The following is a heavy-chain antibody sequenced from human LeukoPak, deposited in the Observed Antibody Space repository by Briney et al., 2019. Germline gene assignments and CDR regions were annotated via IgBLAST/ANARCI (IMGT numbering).Heavy chain of an antibody. D-gene: IGHD6-19*01. Sequence: GGSLRLSCAASGFTFSSYAMSWVRQAPGKGLEWVSAISGSGGSTYYADSVKGRFTISRDNSKNTLYLQMNSLRAEDTAVYYCARVSSGWYKADYWGQGTLVTVSS. J-gene: IGHJ4*02. V-gene: IGHV3-23*01. CDR3: ARVSSGWYKADY. CDR1: GFTFSSYA. CDR2: ISGSGGST.